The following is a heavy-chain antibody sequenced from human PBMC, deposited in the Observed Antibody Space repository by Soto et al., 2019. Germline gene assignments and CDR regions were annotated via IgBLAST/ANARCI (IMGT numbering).Heavy chain of an antibody. Sequence: EVQLVESGGVVVQPGGSPRLSCAASGFTFDDYTMHWVRQAPGKGLEWVSLISWDGGSTYYADSVKGRFTISRDNSKNSLYLQMNSLRTEDTALYYCAKDGGGYYDSSGYYHFDYWGQGTLVTVSS. J-gene: IGHJ4*02. CDR3: AKDGGGYYDSSGYYHFDY. CDR2: ISWDGGST. D-gene: IGHD3-22*01. V-gene: IGHV3-43*01. CDR1: GFTFDDYT.